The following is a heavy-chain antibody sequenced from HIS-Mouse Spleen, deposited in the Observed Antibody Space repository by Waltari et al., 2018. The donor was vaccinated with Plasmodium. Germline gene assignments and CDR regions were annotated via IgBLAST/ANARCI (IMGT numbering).Heavy chain of an antibody. Sequence: EVQLVESGGGLVQPGGSLRLPCPASGFTFSSYWMSWVRQAPGKGLEWVANIKQDGSEKYEEDSGNGRISISRENAKNQLYLQMDSLGAEDMAVYYCARKPDTAMVGAFDIWGKGTMVTVAS. CDR2: IKQDGSEK. D-gene: IGHD5-18*01. CDR3: ARKPDTAMVGAFDI. V-gene: IGHV3-7*01. J-gene: IGHJ3*02. CDR1: GFTFSSYW.